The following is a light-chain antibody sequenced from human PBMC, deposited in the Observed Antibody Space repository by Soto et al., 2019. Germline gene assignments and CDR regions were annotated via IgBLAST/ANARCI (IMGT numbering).Light chain of an antibody. V-gene: IGLV1-40*01. CDR1: STNIGAGYG. Sequence: QSVLTQPPSVSGAPGQSGIIACTGISTNIGAGYGVHWYQQRPGAAPKLLIVGNTIRPSGVPDRFSGSKSGNTASLTVSGLQAEDEADYYCSSYAGSNSYAFGTGTKVTVL. CDR3: SSYAGSNSYA. CDR2: GNT. J-gene: IGLJ1*01.